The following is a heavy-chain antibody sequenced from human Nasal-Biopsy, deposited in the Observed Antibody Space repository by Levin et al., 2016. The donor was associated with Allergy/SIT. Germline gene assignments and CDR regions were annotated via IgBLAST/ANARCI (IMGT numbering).Heavy chain of an antibody. D-gene: IGHD1-1*01. J-gene: IGHJ6*02. CDR2: IQQDGPEK. CDR3: ARNWNDDYYGMDV. V-gene: IGHV3-7*03. Sequence: GESLKISCVASGFTLSSYWMSWVRQAPGKGLEWVANIQQDGPEKYYVDSVRGRFTVSRDNAKNSLYLQMTSLRAEDTAIYYCARNWNDDYYGMDVWGQGTTVTVSS. CDR1: GFTLSSYW.